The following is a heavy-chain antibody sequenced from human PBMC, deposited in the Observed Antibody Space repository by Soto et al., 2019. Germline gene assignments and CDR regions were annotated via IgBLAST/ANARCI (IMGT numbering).Heavy chain of an antibody. V-gene: IGHV4-30-2*01. CDR1: GGSISSGGYS. CDR2: IYHSGST. CDR3: ARDPGL. J-gene: IGHJ2*01. Sequence: QLQLQESGSGLVKPSQTLSLTCAVSGGSISSGGYSWSWIRQPPGKGLEWIGYIYHSGSTYYNPSIKSKVTRSVDRSKKQFYLKRRSVTAAATAVYYCARDPGLWGRGTLVTVSS.